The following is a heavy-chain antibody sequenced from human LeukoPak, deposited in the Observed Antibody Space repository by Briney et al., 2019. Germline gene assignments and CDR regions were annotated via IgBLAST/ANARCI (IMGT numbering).Heavy chain of an antibody. V-gene: IGHV3-23*01. CDR2: ISGSGGST. D-gene: IGHD6-13*01. Sequence: GGSLRLSCAASGFTFSSYAMSWVRQAPGKGLEWVSAISGSGGSTYYADSVKGRFTISRDNSKNTLYLQMNSLRAEDTAVYYCAKDREEAAAGYNYYYYGMDVWGQGTTVTVSS. CDR3: AKDREEAAAGYNYYYYGMDV. J-gene: IGHJ6*02. CDR1: GFTFSSYA.